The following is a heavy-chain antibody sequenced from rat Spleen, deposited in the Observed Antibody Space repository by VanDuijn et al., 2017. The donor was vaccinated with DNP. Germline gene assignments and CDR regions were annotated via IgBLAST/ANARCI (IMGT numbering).Heavy chain of an antibody. CDR2: ISTSGGTT. CDR3: TPYNSGYDY. V-gene: IGHV5S13*01. Sequence: EVRLVESGGGLVQPGRSLKLSCAASGFTFSNYGMAWVRQAPKKGLEWVATISTSGGTTYYRDSVKGRFTISRDNAQSTLDLQMNSLRSEDTATYYCTPYNSGYDYWGQGVMVTVSS. CDR1: GFTFSNYG. J-gene: IGHJ2*01. D-gene: IGHD4-3*01.